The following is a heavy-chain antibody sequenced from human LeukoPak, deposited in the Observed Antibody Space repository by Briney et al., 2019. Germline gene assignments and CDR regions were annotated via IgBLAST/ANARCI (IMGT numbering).Heavy chain of an antibody. CDR2: INPSGGST. V-gene: IGHV1-46*01. CDR1: GYTFTSYY. Sequence: EASVKVSCKASGYTFTSYYMHWVRQAPGQGLEWMGIINPSGGSTSYAQKFQGRVTMTRDTSTSTVYMELSSLRSEGTAVYYCATASGSYYNWFDPWGQGTLVTVSS. J-gene: IGHJ5*02. D-gene: IGHD1-26*01. CDR3: ATASGSYYNWFDP.